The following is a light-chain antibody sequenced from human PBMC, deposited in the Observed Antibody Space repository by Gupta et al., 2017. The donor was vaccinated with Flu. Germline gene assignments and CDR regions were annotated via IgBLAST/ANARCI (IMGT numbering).Light chain of an antibody. CDR3: QHYYTYPFT. V-gene: IGKV1-16*01. J-gene: IGKJ3*01. Sequence: DIQMTQSPSSLSASVGDRVAITCRASQDISTFLVWFQQKPGKAPKSLIYDASSLQDGVPSRFSGRGSGTHFTLTISALQPEDFATYYCQHYYTYPFTFGPGTRV. CDR1: QDISTF. CDR2: DAS.